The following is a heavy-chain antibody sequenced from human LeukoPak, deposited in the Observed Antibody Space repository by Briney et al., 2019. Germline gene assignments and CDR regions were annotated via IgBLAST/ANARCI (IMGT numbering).Heavy chain of an antibody. CDR2: IYYSGRT. J-gene: IGHJ1*01. CDR1: GDSVSRSDSY. Sequence: SETLSLTCSVSGDSVSRSDSYWDWIRQPPGKGLEWIGTIYYSGRTYYSPSLRSRVTMSVDPSNNQFSLNLRSVTAADTAVYYCARRRYYDGSGYLEWGQGTLLSVSS. D-gene: IGHD3-22*01. CDR3: ARRRYYDGSGYLE. V-gene: IGHV4-39*01.